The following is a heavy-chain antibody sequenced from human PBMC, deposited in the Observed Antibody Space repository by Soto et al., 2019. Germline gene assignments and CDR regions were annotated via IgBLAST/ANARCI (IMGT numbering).Heavy chain of an antibody. J-gene: IGHJ6*02. D-gene: IGHD2-2*01. Sequence: GGSLRLSCAASGFTFSDYYMSWIRQAPGKGLEWVSYISSSSSYTNYADSVKGRFTISRDNAKNSLYLQMNSLRAEDTAVYYCARYRSTSSGMDVWGQGTTVTVSS. CDR1: GFTFSDYY. CDR3: ARYRSTSSGMDV. CDR2: ISSSSSYT. V-gene: IGHV3-11*06.